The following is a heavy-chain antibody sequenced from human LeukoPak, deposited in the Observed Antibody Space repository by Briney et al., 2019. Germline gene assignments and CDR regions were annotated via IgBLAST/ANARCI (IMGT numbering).Heavy chain of an antibody. CDR3: AKFGNYYGSGSYNYYYYYGMDV. CDR1: GFTFSSYA. D-gene: IGHD3-10*01. CDR2: ISGSGGST. J-gene: IGHJ6*02. Sequence: GGSLRLSCAASGFTFSSYAMSWVRQAPGKGLEWVSAISGSGGSTYYADSVKGRFTISRDNSKNTLYLQVNSLRAEDTAVYYCAKFGNYYGSGSYNYYYYYGMDVWGQGTTVTVSS. V-gene: IGHV3-23*01.